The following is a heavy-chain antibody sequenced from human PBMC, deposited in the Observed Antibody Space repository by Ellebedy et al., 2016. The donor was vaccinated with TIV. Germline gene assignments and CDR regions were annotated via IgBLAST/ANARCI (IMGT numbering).Heavy chain of an antibody. Sequence: MPSETLSLTCTVSGGSISSGGYYWSWIRQHPGKGLEWIGYIYYSGSTYYNPSIKSRVTISVDTSKNQFSLKLSSVTAADTAVYYCALYSSGYISFWGQGTLVTVSS. D-gene: IGHD6-19*01. CDR2: IYYSGST. V-gene: IGHV4-31*03. J-gene: IGHJ4*02. CDR3: ALYSSGYISF. CDR1: GGSISSGGYY.